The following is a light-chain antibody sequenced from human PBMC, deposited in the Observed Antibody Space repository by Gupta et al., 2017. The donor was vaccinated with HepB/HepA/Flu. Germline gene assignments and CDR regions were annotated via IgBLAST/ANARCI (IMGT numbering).Light chain of an antibody. V-gene: IGKV3-11*01. CDR3: QQRDRWPQT. Sequence: EILLTQSQATVSLSPGERATLFCRASQSVDNFLHWYQQRPGQAPRLLIYDTFNRASGVPARFSGGGSGTDFTLTISSLEPEDFAIYYCQQRDRWPQTFGHGTKV. CDR2: DTF. CDR1: QSVDNF. J-gene: IGKJ3*01.